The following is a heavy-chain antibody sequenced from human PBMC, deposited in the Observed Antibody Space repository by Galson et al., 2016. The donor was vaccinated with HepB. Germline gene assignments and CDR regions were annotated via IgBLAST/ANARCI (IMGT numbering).Heavy chain of an antibody. D-gene: IGHD2-21*01. CDR2: IYPLDSDT. V-gene: IGHV5-51*01. Sequence: QSGAEVKKPGESLKISCQASGYSFPNYWIGWVRQMPGKGLEWMGVIYPLDSDTRYSPSFQGQVTFSADKSITTAYLQWSSLKASDTAMYYCARHDRGVVNYWGQGTLVTVSS. J-gene: IGHJ4*02. CDR1: GYSFPNYW. CDR3: ARHDRGVVNY.